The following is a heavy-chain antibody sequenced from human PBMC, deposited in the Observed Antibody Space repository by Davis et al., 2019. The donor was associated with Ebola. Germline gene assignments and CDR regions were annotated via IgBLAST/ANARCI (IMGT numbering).Heavy chain of an antibody. CDR1: GYTFTSYG. V-gene: IGHV1-18*01. D-gene: IGHD3-3*01. Sequence: ASVKVSCKASGYTFTSYGISWVRQAPGQGLEWMGWISAYNGNTNYAQKLQGRVTMTTDTSTSTAYMELSSLRSEDTAVYYCARGEGPTIFGVVMVALPYYYYYMDVWGKGTTVTVSS. CDR2: ISAYNGNT. CDR3: ARGEGPTIFGVVMVALPYYYYYMDV. J-gene: IGHJ6*03.